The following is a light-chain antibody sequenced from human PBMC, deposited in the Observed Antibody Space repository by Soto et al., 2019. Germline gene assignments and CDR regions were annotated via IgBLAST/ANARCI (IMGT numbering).Light chain of an antibody. Sequence: EIVMTQSQAPLSVSPGGRATLSCRASQSISDTLAWYQQKPGQAPRLLIYGASKRATGFPARFSGSGSGTDSTLTISSLQSEDFAVYYCQQYNNWPWTFGQGTNVDI. CDR1: QSISDT. J-gene: IGKJ1*01. V-gene: IGKV3-15*01. CDR2: GAS. CDR3: QQYNNWPWT.